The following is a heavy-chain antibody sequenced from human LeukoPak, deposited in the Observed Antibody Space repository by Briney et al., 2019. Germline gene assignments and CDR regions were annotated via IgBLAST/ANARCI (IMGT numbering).Heavy chain of an antibody. CDR1: GFTFSSFA. Sequence: GGSLRLSCAASGFTFSSFAMTWVRQAPGKRLEWVSLISASGSPTYYADSVKGRFTISRDNSKNSLYLQMNSLRADDTAVYYCARGGGIVVVPAATAPDFDYWGQGTLVTVSS. J-gene: IGHJ4*02. CDR3: ARGGGIVVVPAATAPDFDY. V-gene: IGHV3-23*01. D-gene: IGHD2-2*01. CDR2: ISASGSPT.